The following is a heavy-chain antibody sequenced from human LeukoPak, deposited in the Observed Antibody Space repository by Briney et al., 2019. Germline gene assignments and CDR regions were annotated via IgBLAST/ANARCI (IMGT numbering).Heavy chain of an antibody. CDR2: ISSSSSTI. J-gene: IGHJ6*03. CDR1: GFTFSSYS. Sequence: GGSLRLSCAASGFTFSSYSMNWVRQAPGKGLEWVSYISSSSSTIYYADSVKGRFTISRDNAKNSLYLQMNSLRADDTAVYYCARGISYYYMDVWGKGTTVTISS. V-gene: IGHV3-48*01. CDR3: ARGISYYYMDV. D-gene: IGHD2-15*01.